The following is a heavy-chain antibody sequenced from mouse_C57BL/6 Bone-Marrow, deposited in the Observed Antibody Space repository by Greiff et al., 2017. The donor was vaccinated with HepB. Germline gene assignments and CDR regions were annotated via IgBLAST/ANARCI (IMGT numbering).Heavy chain of an antibody. J-gene: IGHJ2*01. Sequence: DVMLVESGGGLVKPGGSLKLSCAASGFTFSSYAMSWVRQTPEKRLEWVATISDGGSYTYYPDNVKGRFTISRDNAKNNLYLQMSHLKSEDTAMYYCARDTLYYSNPSYYFDYWGQGTTLTVSS. CDR3: ARDTLYYSNPSYYFDY. D-gene: IGHD2-5*01. CDR2: ISDGGSYT. V-gene: IGHV5-4*01. CDR1: GFTFSSYA.